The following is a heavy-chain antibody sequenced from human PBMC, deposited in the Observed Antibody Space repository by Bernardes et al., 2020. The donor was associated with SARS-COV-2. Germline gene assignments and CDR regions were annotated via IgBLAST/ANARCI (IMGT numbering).Heavy chain of an antibody. CDR2: TDHGGNT. J-gene: IGHJ6*02. V-gene: IGHV4-34*01. CDR3: AGGPPPSGNFVARAVYGMDV. Sequence: ETLSLTCSVYGGSFFGGSFTGYYWSWIRQPPGKGLQWIGETDHGGNTHYNPSRKSRVTISVDTSKHQFALKLTSVTATDTAVYYCAGGPPPSGNFVARAVYGMDVWGQGTPVAVSS. CDR1: GGSFFGGSFTGYY. D-gene: IGHD1-26*01.